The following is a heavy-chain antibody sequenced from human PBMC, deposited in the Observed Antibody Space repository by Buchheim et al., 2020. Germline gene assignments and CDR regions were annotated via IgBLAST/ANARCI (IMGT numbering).Heavy chain of an antibody. CDR2: ISYDGSNK. D-gene: IGHD1-26*01. V-gene: IGHV3-30-3*01. CDR3: AREGQMRGGVGATARMDV. J-gene: IGHJ6*02. Sequence: QVQLVESGGGVVQPGRSLRLSCAASGFTFSSYAMHWVRQAPGKGLEWVAVISYDGSNKYYADSVKGRFTISRDNSKNTLYLQMNSLRAEDTAVYYCAREGQMRGGVGATARMDVWGQGTT. CDR1: GFTFSSYA.